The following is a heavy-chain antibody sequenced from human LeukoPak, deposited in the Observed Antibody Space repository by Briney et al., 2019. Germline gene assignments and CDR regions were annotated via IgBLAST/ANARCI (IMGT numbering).Heavy chain of an antibody. Sequence: SETLSLTCTVSGGSISSSSYYWGWIRQPPGKGLEWIGSIYYSGSTYYNPSLKSRVTISVDTSKNQFSLKLSSVTAADTAVYYCASPYGPGPYFDYWGQGTLVTVSS. V-gene: IGHV4-39*01. CDR2: IYYSGST. D-gene: IGHD3-10*01. J-gene: IGHJ4*02. CDR3: ASPYGPGPYFDY. CDR1: GGSISSSSYY.